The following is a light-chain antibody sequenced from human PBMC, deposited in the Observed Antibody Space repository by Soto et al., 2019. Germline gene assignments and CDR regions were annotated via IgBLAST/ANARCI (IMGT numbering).Light chain of an antibody. V-gene: IGKV1-5*01. J-gene: IGKJ1*01. Sequence: DIQMTQSPSTLSASVGGRVTLTCRASQSVSGWLAWYQQKPGEAPKLLIYDASALESGVPSRFSGSGSGTKFTLTIASLQPDDFATYYCQQYNNYSPWTFGQGTKVDIK. CDR1: QSVSGW. CDR2: DAS. CDR3: QQYNNYSPWT.